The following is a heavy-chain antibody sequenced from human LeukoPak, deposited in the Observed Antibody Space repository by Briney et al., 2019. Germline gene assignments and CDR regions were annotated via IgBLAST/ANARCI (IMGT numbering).Heavy chain of an antibody. Sequence: PGGSLRLSCAASGFTFSSDWMSWVRQAPGKGLEWVANIKQDGSEKYYVDSVKGRFTISRDNAKNSLHLQMNSLRAEDTGVYYCARDQVAAAPDYWGQGTLVTVSS. CDR1: GFTFSSDW. CDR3: ARDQVAAAPDY. V-gene: IGHV3-7*01. D-gene: IGHD6-13*01. CDR2: IKQDGSEK. J-gene: IGHJ4*02.